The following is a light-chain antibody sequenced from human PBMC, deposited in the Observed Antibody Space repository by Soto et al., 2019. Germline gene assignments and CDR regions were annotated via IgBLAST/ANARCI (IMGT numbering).Light chain of an antibody. CDR3: QQRYNWPLT. CDR2: DAS. V-gene: IGKV3-11*01. CDR1: QTLSTY. Sequence: EIVLTQPPATLSLSPGDRATLSCRASQTLSTYVAWYQQKPGQAPRLLIYDASNRATGIPARFSGSGSGADFTLTISSLEPEDFAVYYCQQRYNWPLTFGQGTKVEI. J-gene: IGKJ1*01.